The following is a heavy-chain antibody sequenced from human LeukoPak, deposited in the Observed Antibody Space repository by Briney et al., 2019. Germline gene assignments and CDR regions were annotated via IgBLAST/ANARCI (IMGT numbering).Heavy chain of an antibody. J-gene: IGHJ5*02. CDR1: GGSISSSSYY. CDR3: ARSTRSWFDP. D-gene: IGHD3-10*01. Sequence: SETLSLTCTVSGGSISSSSYYWGWIRQPPGKGLEWIGYIYYSGGTNYNPSLRSRVTISVDTSNNQFSLKLSSVTAADTAVYYCARSTRSWFDPWGQGTLVTASS. V-gene: IGHV4-61*05. CDR2: IYYSGGT.